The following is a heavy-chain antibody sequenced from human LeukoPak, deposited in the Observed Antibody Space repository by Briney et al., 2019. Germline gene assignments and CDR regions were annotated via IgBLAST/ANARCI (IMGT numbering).Heavy chain of an antibody. J-gene: IGHJ4*02. CDR2: IYYSGST. CDR1: GGSISSGGYY. Sequence: SETLSLTCTVSGGSISSGGYYWSWIRQHPGKGLEWIGYIYYSGSTYYNPSLKSRVTISVDTSKNQFSLKLSSVTAADTAVYYCARDGGSSWYLDYWGQGTLVTVSS. V-gene: IGHV4-31*03. D-gene: IGHD6-13*01. CDR3: ARDGGSSWYLDY.